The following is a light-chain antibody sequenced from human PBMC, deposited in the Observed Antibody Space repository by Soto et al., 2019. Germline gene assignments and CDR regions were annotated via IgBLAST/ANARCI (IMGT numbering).Light chain of an antibody. V-gene: IGLV1-44*01. J-gene: IGLJ1*01. CDR1: SSNIGSNT. CDR2: SNN. CDR3: AAWDDSLNGYV. Sequence: QSVLTQPPSASGTPGQRVTISCSGRSSNIGSNTVNWYQQLPGTAPKLLIYSNNQRPSGVPDRISGSKSGTSASLAISGLQSEDEADYYCAAWDDSLNGYVFGTGTKLNVL.